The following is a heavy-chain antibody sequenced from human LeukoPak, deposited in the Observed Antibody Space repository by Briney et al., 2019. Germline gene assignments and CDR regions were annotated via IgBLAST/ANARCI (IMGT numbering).Heavy chain of an antibody. J-gene: IGHJ4*02. CDR1: GFTFSSYA. Sequence: PGGSLRLSCAASGFTFSSYAMSWVRQAPGKGLEWVSVIYSGGSTYYADSVKGRFTISRDNSKNTLYLQMNSLRAEDTAVYYCARGGGGDLDYWGQGTLVTVSS. CDR2: IYSGGST. V-gene: IGHV3-53*01. D-gene: IGHD2-21*02. CDR3: ARGGGGDLDY.